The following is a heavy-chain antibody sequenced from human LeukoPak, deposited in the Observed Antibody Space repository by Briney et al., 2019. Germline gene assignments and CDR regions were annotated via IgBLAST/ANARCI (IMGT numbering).Heavy chain of an antibody. CDR3: ARDDSNGIDY. J-gene: IGHJ4*02. CDR2: ISSDGSGT. Sequence: GGSLRLSCAASGFTFSTYWMLWVRQGPGKGLVSVSRISSDGSGTTYADSVRGRFTISRDNAKNTLYPQMHSLRAEDTALYYCARDDSNGIDYWGQGTLVTVSS. D-gene: IGHD2-21*01. CDR1: GFTFSTYW. V-gene: IGHV3-74*01.